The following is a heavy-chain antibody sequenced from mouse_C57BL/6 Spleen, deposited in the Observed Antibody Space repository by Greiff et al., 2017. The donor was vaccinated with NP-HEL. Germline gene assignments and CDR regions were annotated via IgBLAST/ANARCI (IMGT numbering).Heavy chain of an antibody. J-gene: IGHJ2*01. V-gene: IGHV1-54*01. D-gene: IGHD1-1*01. CDR3: ARYYGSSDY. CDR2: INPGSGGT. Sequence: VQRVESGAELVRPGTSVKVSCKASGYAFTNYLIEWVKQRPGQGLEWIGVINPGSGGTNYNEKFKGKATLTADKSSSTAYMQLSSLTSEDSAVYFCARYYGSSDYWGQGTTLTVSS. CDR1: GYAFTNYL.